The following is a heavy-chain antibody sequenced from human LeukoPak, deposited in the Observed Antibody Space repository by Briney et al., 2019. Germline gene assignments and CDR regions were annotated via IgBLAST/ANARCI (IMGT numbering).Heavy chain of an antibody. CDR3: ARIGFYDILTGYHFDY. V-gene: IGHV3-33*01. Sequence: GRSLRLSCAASGFTFSSYGMHWVRQAPGKGLEWVAVIWYDGSNKYYADSVKGRFTISRDNSKNTLYLQMNSLRAEDTAVYYCARIGFYDILTGYHFDYWGQGTLVTVSS. CDR2: IWYDGSNK. CDR1: GFTFSSYG. D-gene: IGHD3-9*01. J-gene: IGHJ4*02.